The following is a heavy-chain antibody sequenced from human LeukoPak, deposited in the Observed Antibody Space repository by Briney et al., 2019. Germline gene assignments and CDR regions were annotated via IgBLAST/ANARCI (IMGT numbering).Heavy chain of an antibody. Sequence: SETLSLTCTVSRGSISGYSWSWIRRSPGGGLERIGYIYYSGDTAYNPSLRSRVTLSVDTSKNQFSLQLRSVTTADTAVYYCVRGPYGASISKWFDPWGQGTQVIVSP. V-gene: IGHV4-59*01. CDR2: IYYSGDT. CDR3: VRGPYGASISKWFDP. J-gene: IGHJ5*02. CDR1: RGSISGYS. D-gene: IGHD4/OR15-4a*01.